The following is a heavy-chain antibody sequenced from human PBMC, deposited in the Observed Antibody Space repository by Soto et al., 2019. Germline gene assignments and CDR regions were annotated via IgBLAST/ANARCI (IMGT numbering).Heavy chain of an antibody. J-gene: IGHJ6*02. Sequence: ASVKVSCKASGYTFTSYAMNWVRQAPGQGLEWMGWINTNTGNPTYAQGFTGRFVFSLDTSVSTAYLQICSLNAEDTAVYYCARDKVATIFYGMDVWGQGTTVTVSS. CDR3: ARDKVATIFYGMDV. V-gene: IGHV7-4-1*01. D-gene: IGHD5-12*01. CDR1: GYTFTSYA. CDR2: INTNTGNP.